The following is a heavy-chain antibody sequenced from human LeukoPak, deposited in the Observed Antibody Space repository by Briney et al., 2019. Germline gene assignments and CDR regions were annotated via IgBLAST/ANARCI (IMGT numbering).Heavy chain of an antibody. D-gene: IGHD4-11*01. CDR2: IYTSGST. CDR3: ARLGDNSGFDY. CDR1: GGSISSYS. J-gene: IGHJ4*02. Sequence: PSETLSLTCTVSGGSISSYSWNWIRQPAGKGLEWIGRIYTSGSTNYNPSLKSRVTMSIDTSKNQFSLKLSSVTAADTAVFYCARLGDNSGFDYWGQGTLVTVSS. V-gene: IGHV4-4*07.